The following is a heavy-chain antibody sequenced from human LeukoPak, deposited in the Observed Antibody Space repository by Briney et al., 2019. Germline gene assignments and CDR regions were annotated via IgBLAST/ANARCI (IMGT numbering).Heavy chain of an antibody. CDR2: TSDRGDYT. Sequence: GGSLRLSCAASGFTFSSYNMNWVRQAPGKGLEWVSGTSDRGDYTYYADSVKGRFTISRDNSKNTLYLQMNSLRAEDTALYFCAKKAQYNGNYPLDYWGQGTLVTVSS. CDR1: GFTFSSYN. D-gene: IGHD1-26*01. J-gene: IGHJ4*02. CDR3: AKKAQYNGNYPLDY. V-gene: IGHV3-23*01.